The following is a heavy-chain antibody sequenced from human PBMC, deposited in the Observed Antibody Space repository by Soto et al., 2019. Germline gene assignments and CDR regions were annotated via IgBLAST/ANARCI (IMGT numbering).Heavy chain of an antibody. CDR3: ARWRYSGYDPLHYFDY. V-gene: IGHV1-69*01. CDR2: IIPIFGTA. Sequence: QVQLVQSGAEVKKPGSSVKVSCKASGGTFSSYAISWVRQAPGQGLEWMGGIIPIFGTANYAQKFQGRVTIIADESKSTAYMELSILRSEDTAVYYCARWRYSGYDPLHYFDYWGQGTLVTVSS. D-gene: IGHD5-12*01. CDR1: GGTFSSYA. J-gene: IGHJ4*02.